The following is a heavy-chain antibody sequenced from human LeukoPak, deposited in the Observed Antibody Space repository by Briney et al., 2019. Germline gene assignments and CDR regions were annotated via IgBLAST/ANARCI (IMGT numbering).Heavy chain of an antibody. J-gene: IGHJ3*02. CDR1: GYTFTGCY. V-gene: IGHV1-2*02. CDR2: INPNSCGT. CDR3: SRSLASSGFFEWLLSAFDI. D-gene: IGHD3-3*01. Sequence: ASVKVSCKASGYTFTGCYMHWVPEAPGQGLEWMGWINPNSCGTNYAQKFQGRVTMTRDTSISTAYMELSRLRSDDTGVYYCSRSLASSGFFEWLLSAFDIGCQRTMVTVTS.